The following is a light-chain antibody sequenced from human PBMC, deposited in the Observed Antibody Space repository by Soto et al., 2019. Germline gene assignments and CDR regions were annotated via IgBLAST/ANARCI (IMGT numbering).Light chain of an antibody. CDR3: TSWHDSLNGNV. V-gene: IGLV1-47*01. CDR1: KSDIGSNY. CDR2: RNS. Sequence: QSVLSHPPSASWAPGHRVTFSCSGSKSDIGSNYVFWYQQLPGMAPKLLIYRNSQRPSGVPDRFSGSKSGTSASLAISGLRSEDEADYYCTSWHDSLNGNVFGTGTKVTVL. J-gene: IGLJ1*01.